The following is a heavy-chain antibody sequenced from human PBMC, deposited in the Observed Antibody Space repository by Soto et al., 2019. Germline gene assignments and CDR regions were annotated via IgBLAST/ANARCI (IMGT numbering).Heavy chain of an antibody. V-gene: IGHV3-23*01. J-gene: IGHJ6*01. CDR2: ISGSGDST. D-gene: IGHD6-13*01. CDR1: GFTFSSYA. Sequence: PGGSLRLSCAASGFTFSSYAMNWVRQAPGKGLEWVSAISGSGDSTYYVDSVKGRFTISRDNAKNSLYLQMNSLRAEDTALYYCGSMRLSSCSLYYYYHGVDVWGQGATATVS. CDR3: GSMRLSSCSLYYYYHGVDV.